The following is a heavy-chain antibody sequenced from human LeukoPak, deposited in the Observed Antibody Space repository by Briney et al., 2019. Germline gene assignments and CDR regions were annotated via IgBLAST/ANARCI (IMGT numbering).Heavy chain of an antibody. J-gene: IGHJ4*02. D-gene: IGHD3-3*01. CDR3: ARGTPIPPYYDFWGGYYTGMDY. CDR1: GYTFTSYA. Sequence: GASVKVSCKASGYTFTSYAMHWVRQAPGQRLEWMGWINAGNGNTKYSQKFQGRVTITRDTSASTAYMELSSLRSEDTAVYYCARGTPIPPYYDFWGGYYTGMDYWGQGTLVTVSS. CDR2: INAGNGNT. V-gene: IGHV1-3*01.